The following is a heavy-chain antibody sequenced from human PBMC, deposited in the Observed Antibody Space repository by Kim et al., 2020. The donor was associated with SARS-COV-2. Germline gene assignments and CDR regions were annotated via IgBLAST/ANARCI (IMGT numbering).Heavy chain of an antibody. J-gene: IGHJ6*02. CDR2: INTNTGNP. Sequence: ASVKVSCKASGYTFTSYAMNWVRQAPGQGLEWMGWINTNTGNPTYAQGFTGRFVFSLDTSVSTAYLQIISLKAEDTAVYYCARDGSSGWYYYGMDVWGQGTTVTVSS. V-gene: IGHV7-4-1*02. CDR3: ARDGSSGWYYYGMDV. CDR1: GYTFTSYA. D-gene: IGHD6-19*01.